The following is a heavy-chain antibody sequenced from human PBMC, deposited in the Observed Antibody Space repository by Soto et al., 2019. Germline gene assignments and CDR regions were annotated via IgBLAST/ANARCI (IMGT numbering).Heavy chain of an antibody. CDR2: IWYDGSNK. V-gene: IGHV3-33*01. CDR1: GFTFSSYG. J-gene: IGHJ6*02. Sequence: QVQLVESGGGVVQPGRSLRLSCAASGFTFSSYGMHWVCQSPGKGLEWVAVIWYDGSNKYYADSVKGRFTSSRDNSKNTLYLQMNSLRAEDTAVYYCARDPTLTIQFGTHYYYYGMDVWGQGTTVTVSS. CDR3: ARDPTLTIQFGTHYYYYGMDV. D-gene: IGHD4-17*01.